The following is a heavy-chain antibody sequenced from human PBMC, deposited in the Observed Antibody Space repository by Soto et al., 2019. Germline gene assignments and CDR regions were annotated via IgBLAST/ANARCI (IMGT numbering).Heavy chain of an antibody. J-gene: IGHJ3*02. Sequence: SETLSLTCTVSGGSISSYYWSWIRQPPGKGLEWIGYIYYSGSTNYNPSLKSRVTISVDTSKNQFSLKLSSVTAADTAVYYCARVWGGAFDTWGQGTMVTVSS. CDR1: GGSISSYY. CDR3: ARVWGGAFDT. V-gene: IGHV4-59*01. CDR2: IYYSGST. D-gene: IGHD3-10*01.